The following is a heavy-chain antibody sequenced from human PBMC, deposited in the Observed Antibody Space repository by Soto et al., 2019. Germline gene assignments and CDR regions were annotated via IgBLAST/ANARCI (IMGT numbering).Heavy chain of an antibody. D-gene: IGHD1-26*01. Sequence: PGWSLRLSGAASGFTFSSYGMHWVRQAPGKGLEWVAVISYDGSNKYYADSVKGRFTISRDNSKNTLYLQMNSLRAEDTAVYYCAKKVIVGATYYYYGMDVWGQGTTVTVSS. J-gene: IGHJ6*02. V-gene: IGHV3-30*18. CDR2: ISYDGSNK. CDR3: AKKVIVGATYYYYGMDV. CDR1: GFTFSSYG.